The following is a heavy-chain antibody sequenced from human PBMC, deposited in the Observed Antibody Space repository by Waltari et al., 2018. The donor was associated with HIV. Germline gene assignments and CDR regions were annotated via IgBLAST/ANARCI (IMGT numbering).Heavy chain of an antibody. J-gene: IGHJ3*02. Sequence: QVQLQESGPGLVKPSETLSLTCTVSGGSMRSHYWSWIRQPPGEGRGWIGYISYSGSTNYNPSPKSAVTISIVTSKSQFSLKVSYVTAADTAVYYCATHRTADRFDMWGQGTMVTVSS. D-gene: IGHD2-21*02. CDR1: GGSMRSHY. CDR3: ATHRTADRFDM. CDR2: ISYSGST. V-gene: IGHV4-59*08.